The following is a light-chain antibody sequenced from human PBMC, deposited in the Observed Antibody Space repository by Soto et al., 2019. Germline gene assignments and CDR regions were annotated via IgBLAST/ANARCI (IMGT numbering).Light chain of an antibody. J-gene: IGKJ4*01. Sequence: IVMTQSPATLSVSPGERATLSCRASQSIGTNLGWYQQKPGQAPRLLIYGASTRATGLPARFSGSGSGTEFTLTICSLQSEDFAVYYCYQYNNWPPALTFAGGTKVEIK. V-gene: IGKV3-15*01. CDR1: QSIGTN. CDR3: YQYNNWPPALT. CDR2: GAS.